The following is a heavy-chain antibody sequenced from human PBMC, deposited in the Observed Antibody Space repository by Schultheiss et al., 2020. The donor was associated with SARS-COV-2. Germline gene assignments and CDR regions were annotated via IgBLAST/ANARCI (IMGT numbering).Heavy chain of an antibody. Sequence: GESLKISCAASGFTFSSYGMHWVRQAPGKGLEWVAVISYDGSNKYYADSVKGRFTISRDNSKNTLYLQMNSLKTEDTAVYYCTTDDYGSVDWGQGTLVTVSS. D-gene: IGHD3-10*01. CDR2: ISYDGSNK. CDR3: TTDDYGSVD. CDR1: GFTFSSYG. V-gene: IGHV3-30*03. J-gene: IGHJ4*02.